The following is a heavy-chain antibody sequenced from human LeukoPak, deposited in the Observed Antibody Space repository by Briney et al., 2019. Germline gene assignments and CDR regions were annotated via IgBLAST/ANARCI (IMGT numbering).Heavy chain of an antibody. CDR3: SKRYFSSGGPFDC. Sequence: PGGSLRLSCAASGFTFTNYHMSWVRQAPGKGLEWVSAISGSGGTTYYADSVKGRFTVSRDSSKNTLYLQMNSLRAEDTAVYYCSKRYFSSGGPFDCWGQGALVTVSS. D-gene: IGHD3-16*01. CDR1: GFTFTNYH. J-gene: IGHJ4*02. CDR2: ISGSGGTT. V-gene: IGHV3-23*01.